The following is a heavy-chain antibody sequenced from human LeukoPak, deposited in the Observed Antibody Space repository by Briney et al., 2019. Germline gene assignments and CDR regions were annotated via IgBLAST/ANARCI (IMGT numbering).Heavy chain of an antibody. CDR2: IDSTGTT. Sequence: GGSLRLSCAAAGFTVSINYMTWVRQAPGKWLEWVSVIDSTGTTYYADSGKARFTISRDNSKNTLYLQMNIMRAKYTAMYYFARDHGYSFHYAFDYWGQGTLVTVSS. CDR1: GFTVSINY. J-gene: IGHJ4*02. V-gene: IGHV3-66*01. CDR3: ARDHGYSFHYAFDY. D-gene: IGHD5-18*01.